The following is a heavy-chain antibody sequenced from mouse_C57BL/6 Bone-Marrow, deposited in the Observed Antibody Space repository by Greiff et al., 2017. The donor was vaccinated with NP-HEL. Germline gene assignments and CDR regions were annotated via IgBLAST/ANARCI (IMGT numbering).Heavy chain of an antibody. V-gene: IGHV5-17*01. CDR2: ISSGSSTI. CDR3: ARGRFAY. Sequence: EVKLMESGGGLVKPGGSLKLSCAASGFTSSDYGMHWVRQAPEKGLEWVAYISSGSSTIYYADTVKGRFTISRDNAKNTLFLQMTSLRSEDTAMYYCARGRFAYWGQGTLVTVSA. CDR1: GFTSSDYG. J-gene: IGHJ3*01.